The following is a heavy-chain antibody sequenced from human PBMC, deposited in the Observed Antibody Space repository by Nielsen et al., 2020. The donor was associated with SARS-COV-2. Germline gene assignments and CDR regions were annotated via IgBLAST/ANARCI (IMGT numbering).Heavy chain of an antibody. J-gene: IGHJ4*02. D-gene: IGHD3-22*01. CDR3: ARGSNGYDTSGFDY. V-gene: IGHV7-4-1*02. CDR1: GYTFTSYA. Sequence: ASVHVSCTASGYTFTSYAMKWVRQAPRQGLEWMGWINTNTGNPTYAQGFTGRVVISLDTSVSTADLQISSLRAEDTALYYCARGSNGYDTSGFDYWGQRTLATVSS. CDR2: INTNTGNP.